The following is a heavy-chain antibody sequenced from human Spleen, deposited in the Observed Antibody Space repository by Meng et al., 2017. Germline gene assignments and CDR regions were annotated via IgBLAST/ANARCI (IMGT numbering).Heavy chain of an antibody. D-gene: IGHD6-19*01. CDR2: IKEDGNEK. CDR1: GFTFSSYW. J-gene: IGHJ4*02. Sequence: GESLKISCAASGFTFSSYWMSWVRQVPGKGLEWVANIKEDGNEKNYVDSVKGRFTISRDDAQNSLYLQMNSLRADDTAVYFCAKRSGSSGSYGHDSWGQGTLVTVSS. CDR3: AKRSGSSGSYGHDS. V-gene: IGHV3-7*03.